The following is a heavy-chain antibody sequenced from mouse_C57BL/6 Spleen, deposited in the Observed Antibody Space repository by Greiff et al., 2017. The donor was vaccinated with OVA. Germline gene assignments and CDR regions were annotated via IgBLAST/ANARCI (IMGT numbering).Heavy chain of an antibody. J-gene: IGHJ2*01. CDR2: IRNKANGYTT. V-gene: IGHV7-3*01. Sequence: EVKVVESGGGLVQPGGSLSLSCAASGFTFTDYYMSWVRQPPGKALEWLGFIRNKANGYTTEYSASVKGRFTISRDNSQSILYLQMNALRAEDSAIYSCERYPTVVAFFDSWGQGTTLTVSS. CDR3: ERYPTVVAFFDS. D-gene: IGHD1-1*01. CDR1: GFTFTDYY.